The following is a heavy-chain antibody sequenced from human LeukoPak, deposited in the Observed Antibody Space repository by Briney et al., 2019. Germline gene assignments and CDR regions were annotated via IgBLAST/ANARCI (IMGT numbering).Heavy chain of an antibody. CDR1: GGSISSYY. J-gene: IGHJ4*02. V-gene: IGHV4-59*01. Sequence: SETLSLTCTVSGGSISSYYWSWIRQPPGKGLEWIGYIYYSGSTNYNPSLKGRVTISVDTSKNQFSLKLSSVTAADTAVYYCARSVNYDFAPSIDYWGQGTLVTVSS. D-gene: IGHD3-3*01. CDR2: IYYSGST. CDR3: ARSVNYDFAPSIDY.